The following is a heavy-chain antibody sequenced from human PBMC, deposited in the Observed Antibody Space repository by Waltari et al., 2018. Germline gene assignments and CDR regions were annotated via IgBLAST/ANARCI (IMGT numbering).Heavy chain of an antibody. Sequence: QLQLQESGPGLVKPSGTLSLTCTVSGDSVNGNSWWSWVRQSPDKGLEWIGQIHRSGRSNYNPSLESRVTISIDTSKIQFSLKLTSTTATDTAVYYCARDRGIGLYLDSWGQGTLVTVSP. V-gene: IGHV4-4*02. CDR1: GDSVNGNSW. D-gene: IGHD1-26*01. J-gene: IGHJ1*01. CDR2: IHRSGRS. CDR3: ARDRGIGLYLDS.